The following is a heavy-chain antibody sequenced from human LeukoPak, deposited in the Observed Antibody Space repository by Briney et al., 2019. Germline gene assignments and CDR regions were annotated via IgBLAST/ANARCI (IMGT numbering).Heavy chain of an antibody. CDR3: ARRFSSRSDGNGYYYGHGAFDV. Sequence: SETLSLTCSVSGDSISSSYWSWIRQPPGKGLDWIGNIYNSANTNYNPSLQSRVTMSVDTSKSQFSLQLTSVSAADTAVYYCARRFSSRSDGNGYYYGHGAFDVWGQGTLVTVSS. D-gene: IGHD3-22*01. J-gene: IGHJ3*01. V-gene: IGHV4-59*08. CDR1: GDSISSSY. CDR2: IYNSANT.